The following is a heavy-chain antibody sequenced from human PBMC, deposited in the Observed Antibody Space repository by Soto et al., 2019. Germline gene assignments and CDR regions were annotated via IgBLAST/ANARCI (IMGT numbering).Heavy chain of an antibody. D-gene: IGHD3-22*01. V-gene: IGHV4-30-2*01. CDR3: AREINYYDSSGDSWFDP. J-gene: IGHJ5*02. Sequence: QLQLQESGSGLVKPSQTLSLTCTVSGGSINSGDYSWTWIRQPPGKGLEWIGYIYHTGTTYYNMYLKSRVTISVDRSKNQFSLKLSSVTAADTAVYYCAREINYYDSSGDSWFDPWGQGTLVTVSS. CDR1: GGSINSGDYS. CDR2: IYHTGTT.